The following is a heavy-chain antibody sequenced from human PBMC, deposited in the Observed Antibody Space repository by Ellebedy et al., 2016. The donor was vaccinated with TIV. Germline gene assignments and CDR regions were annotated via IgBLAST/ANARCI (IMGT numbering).Heavy chain of an antibody. CDR1: GFTFDDYA. CDR2: ISWNSGSI. D-gene: IGHD3/OR15-3a*01. Sequence: GGSLRLSXAASGFTFDDYAMHWVRQAPGKGLEWVSGISWNSGSIGYADSVKGRFTISRDNAKNSLYLQMNSLRAEDTALYYCAKALDSGMDVWGQGTTVTVSS. CDR3: AKALDSGMDV. J-gene: IGHJ6*02. V-gene: IGHV3-9*01.